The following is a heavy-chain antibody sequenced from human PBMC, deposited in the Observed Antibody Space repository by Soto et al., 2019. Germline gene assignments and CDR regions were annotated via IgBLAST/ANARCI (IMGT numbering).Heavy chain of an antibody. CDR3: ARDTSDVLVLDSSSSGMDV. D-gene: IGHD3-22*01. Sequence: GGSLRLSCAASGFIFSDYDMSWVRQASGKGLEWVSGISGSGDSTDYADSVKGRFTISRDNSKNTLYLQMNSLRAEDTAVYYCARDTSDVLVLDSSSSGMDVRGQGTTVPVSS. V-gene: IGHV3-23*01. J-gene: IGHJ6*02. CDR1: GFIFSDYD. CDR2: ISGSGDST.